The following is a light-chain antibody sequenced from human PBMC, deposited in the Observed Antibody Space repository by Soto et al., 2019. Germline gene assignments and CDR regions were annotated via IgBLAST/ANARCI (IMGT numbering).Light chain of an antibody. CDR2: GAS. CDR1: QSITTN. J-gene: IGKJ4*01. Sequence: EKVLTQSPVTLSVSLGERATLSCRASQSITTNLAWYQQKPGQAPRLLIFGASNRATGIPARFSGSGSGTEFYLTISSLQSEDSAIYYCQQYNDWPPLTFGGGTKVEI. V-gene: IGKV3-15*01. CDR3: QQYNDWPPLT.